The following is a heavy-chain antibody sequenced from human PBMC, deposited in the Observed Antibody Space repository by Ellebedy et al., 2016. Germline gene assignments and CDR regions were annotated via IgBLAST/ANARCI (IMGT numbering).Heavy chain of an antibody. Sequence: SETLSLTCTVSGGSISRYYWSWIRQPPGKGLEWIGYIYYSVNSNYSPSLKSRVTISVDTSKNQFSLKLSSVTAADTAVYFCATYTMGRLEHWGQGTLVTVSS. CDR1: GGSISRYY. CDR3: ATYTMGRLEH. CDR2: IYYSVNS. V-gene: IGHV4-59*08. J-gene: IGHJ5*02. D-gene: IGHD1-1*01.